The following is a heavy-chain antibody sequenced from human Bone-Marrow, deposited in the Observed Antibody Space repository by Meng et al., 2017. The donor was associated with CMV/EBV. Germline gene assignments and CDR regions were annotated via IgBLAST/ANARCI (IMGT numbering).Heavy chain of an antibody. J-gene: IGHJ5*02. V-gene: IGHV3-74*01. D-gene: IGHD3-3*01. CDR3: ARLTILKDDWFDP. Sequence: GESLKISCAASGFTFSSYWLHWVRQAPGKGLVWVSRINSDGYSTDYADSVEDRFTISRDNSKNTLYLQMNSLRAEDTAVYYCARLTILKDDWFDPWGQGTLVTVSS. CDR2: INSDGYST. CDR1: GFTFSSYW.